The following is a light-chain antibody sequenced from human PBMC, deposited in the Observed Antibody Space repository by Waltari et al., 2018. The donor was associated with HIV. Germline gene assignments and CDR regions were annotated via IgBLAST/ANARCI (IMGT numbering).Light chain of an antibody. CDR3: ASFTGDNTVI. CDR2: DVD. CDR1: DSGFGLFKL. J-gene: IGLJ2*01. Sequence: AVTQPASVSGLPGQSTTISCTGDDSGFGLFKLVSWYHQHSGRPPRLILYDVDSRASGVSDRFSGSMSGNTASLTISGLRAEDEGHYYCASFTGDNTVIFGGGTEVTVL. V-gene: IGLV2-14*03.